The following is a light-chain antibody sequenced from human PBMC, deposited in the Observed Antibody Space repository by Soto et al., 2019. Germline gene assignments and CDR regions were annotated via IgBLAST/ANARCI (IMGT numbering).Light chain of an antibody. CDR2: GTS. Sequence: EVVLTQSPGTLSLSAGERATLSCRASQSVSSNYLAWYQQKPGQAPRLLIYGTSSRATGIPDRFSGSGSGTDFTLTISRLEPEDSAVYYCQQYGSSPPWTFGQGTKVDIK. CDR1: QSVSSNY. V-gene: IGKV3-20*01. J-gene: IGKJ1*01. CDR3: QQYGSSPPWT.